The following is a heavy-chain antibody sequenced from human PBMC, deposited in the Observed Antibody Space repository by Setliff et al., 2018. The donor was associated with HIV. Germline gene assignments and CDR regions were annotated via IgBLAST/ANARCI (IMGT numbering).Heavy chain of an antibody. CDR3: ARHSGRLLDRYAFDI. D-gene: IGHD1-26*01. V-gene: IGHV4-34*01. Sequence: SETLSLTCAVYGGSFSGYYWSWIRQPPGKGLEWIGTIYYSGSTYYNSSLKSRVTMSVDTSKNPFSLRLSSVTAADTAVYYCARHSGRLLDRYAFDIWGQGTMVTVSS. J-gene: IGHJ3*02. CDR1: GGSFSGYY. CDR2: IYYSGST.